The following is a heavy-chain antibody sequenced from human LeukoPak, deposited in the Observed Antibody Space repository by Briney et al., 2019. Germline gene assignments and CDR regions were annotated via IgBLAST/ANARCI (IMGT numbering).Heavy chain of an antibody. V-gene: IGHV3-53*01. CDR1: GFTVSSNY. J-gene: IGHJ3*02. CDR3: AKDQTGYSYGPWGAFDI. Sequence: GGSLRLSCAASGFTVSSNYMSWVRQAPGKGLEWVSVIYSGGSTYYADSVKGRFTISRDNSKNTLYLQMNSLRAEDTAVYYCAKDQTGYSYGPWGAFDIWGQGTMVTVSS. CDR2: IYSGGST. D-gene: IGHD5-18*01.